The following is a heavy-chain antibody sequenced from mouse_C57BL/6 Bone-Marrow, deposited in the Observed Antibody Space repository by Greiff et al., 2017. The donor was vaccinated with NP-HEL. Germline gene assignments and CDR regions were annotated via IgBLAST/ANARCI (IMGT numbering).Heavy chain of an antibody. V-gene: IGHV1-52*01. Sequence: QVQLQQSGAELVRPGSSVKLSCKASGYTFTSYWMHWVKQRPIQGLEWIGNIDPSDSETHYNQKFEDKATLTVDKSSSTSYMQLSSLTSEDSAVYYCARGRVSYDYDYYAMDYWGQGTSVTVSS. D-gene: IGHD2-4*01. CDR2: IDPSDSET. CDR1: GYTFTSYW. J-gene: IGHJ4*01. CDR3: ARGRVSYDYDYYAMDY.